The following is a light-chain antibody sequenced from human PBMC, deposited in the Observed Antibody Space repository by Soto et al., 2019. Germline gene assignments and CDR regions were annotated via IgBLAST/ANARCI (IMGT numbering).Light chain of an antibody. V-gene: IGLV2-23*01. Sequence: QSALTQPASVSGSPGQSITISCTGTSSDVGSYNLVSWYQQHPGKAPKLMIYEGSKRPSGVSNRFSGSKSGNTASLTISGLXXEXEADYYCCSYAGSSTVVFGGGTKLTV. J-gene: IGLJ2*01. CDR2: EGS. CDR1: SSDVGSYNL. CDR3: CSYAGSSTVV.